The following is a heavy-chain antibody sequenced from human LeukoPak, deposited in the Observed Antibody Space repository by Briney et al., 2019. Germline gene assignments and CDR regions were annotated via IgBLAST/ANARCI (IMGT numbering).Heavy chain of an antibody. D-gene: IGHD6-19*01. Sequence: ASVKVSCKASGYTFTGYYMHWVRQAPGQGLEWMGWINPNSGGTNYAQKFQGRVTMTRDTSISTAYMELRSLRSDDTAVYYCARRVAVARRDAFDIWGQGTMVTVSS. CDR1: GYTFTGYY. V-gene: IGHV1-2*02. J-gene: IGHJ3*02. CDR3: ARRVAVARRDAFDI. CDR2: INPNSGGT.